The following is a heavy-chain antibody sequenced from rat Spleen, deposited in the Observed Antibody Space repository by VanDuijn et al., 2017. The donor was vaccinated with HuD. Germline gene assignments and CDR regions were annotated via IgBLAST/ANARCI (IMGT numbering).Heavy chain of an antibody. V-gene: IGHV3-3*01. D-gene: IGHD1-10*01. CDR3: ARSRYNNYYFHY. CDR1: FYSITSSYR. CDR2: INNAGST. Sequence: EEQLQESGPGLVKPSQSLSLTCSVTFYSITSSYRWSWIRKFPGNKLEWMGYINNAGSTTYNPSLKSRIAITRDTSKNQFFLQVNSVTTEDTATYYCARSRYNNYYFHYWGQGVMVTVSS. J-gene: IGHJ2*01.